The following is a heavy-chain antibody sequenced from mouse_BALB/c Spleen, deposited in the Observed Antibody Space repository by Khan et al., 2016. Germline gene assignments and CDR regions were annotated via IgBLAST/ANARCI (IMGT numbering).Heavy chain of an antibody. J-gene: IGHJ3*01. CDR2: ISYDGSN. CDR1: GYSITSGYY. Sequence: EVQLQESGPGLVKPSQSLSLTCSVTGYSITSGYYWNWIRQFPGNKLEWMGYISYDGSNNYNPYLKNRISITRDTSKNQFFLKLNSVTTEDTATYYCATYGNYEWFAYWGQGTLVTVSA. V-gene: IGHV3-6*02. CDR3: ATYGNYEWFAY. D-gene: IGHD2-1*01.